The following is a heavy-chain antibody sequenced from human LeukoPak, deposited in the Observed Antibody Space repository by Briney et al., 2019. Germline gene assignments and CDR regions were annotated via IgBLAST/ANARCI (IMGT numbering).Heavy chain of an antibody. CDR1: GFTFSSYS. CDR2: ISSSSSYI. D-gene: IGHD3-22*01. Sequence: GGSLRLSCAASGFTFSSYSMNWVRQAPGKGLEWVSSISSSSSYIYYADSVKGRFTISRDNAKNSLYLQMNSLRAEDTAVYYCARGSDRLASDIWGQGTMVTVSS. CDR3: ARGSDRLASDI. J-gene: IGHJ3*02. V-gene: IGHV3-21*01.